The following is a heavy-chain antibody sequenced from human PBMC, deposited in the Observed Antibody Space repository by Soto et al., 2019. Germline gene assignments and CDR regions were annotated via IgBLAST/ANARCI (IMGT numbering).Heavy chain of an antibody. Sequence: SETLSLTCSVSGDYIHVGGYYWTWIRQRPGKGLEWMGYIYYTGKTYYNPSLESRLTMSVDRSKNQFSLRLTSVTAADTAVYFCGRDLTSNANCIDPWGQGTLVTAPQ. J-gene: IGHJ5*02. CDR2: IYYTGKT. CDR3: GRDLTSNANCIDP. CDR1: GDYIHVGGYY. D-gene: IGHD2-2*01. V-gene: IGHV4-30-4*01.